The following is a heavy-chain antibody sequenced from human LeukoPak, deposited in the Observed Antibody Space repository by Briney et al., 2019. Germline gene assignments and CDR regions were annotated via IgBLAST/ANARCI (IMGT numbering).Heavy chain of an antibody. V-gene: IGHV3-9*01. CDR2: ISWNSGST. CDR3: AKGLFGVVIRGNWFDP. D-gene: IGHD3-3*01. J-gene: IGHJ5*02. Sequence: GRSLRLSCAASGFTFDDYAMHWVRQAPGKGLEWVSGISWNSGSTGYADSVKGRFTISRGNAKNSLYLQMNSLRAEDTALYYCAKGLFGVVIRGNWFDPWGQGTLVTVSS. CDR1: GFTFDDYA.